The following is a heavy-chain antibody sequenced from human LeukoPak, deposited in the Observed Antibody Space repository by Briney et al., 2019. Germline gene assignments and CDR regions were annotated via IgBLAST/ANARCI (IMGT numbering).Heavy chain of an antibody. V-gene: IGHV3-30*18. J-gene: IGHJ4*02. Sequence: GGSLRLSCTASGFIFSSYGMYWVRQAPGKGLEWVGIISYDGSNQFYADSVKGRFTISRDNSKNTLYLQMNNLGPEDTAVYYCAKDLEGWGQGTLVTVSA. CDR2: ISYDGSNQ. CDR1: GFIFSSYG. CDR3: AKDLEG.